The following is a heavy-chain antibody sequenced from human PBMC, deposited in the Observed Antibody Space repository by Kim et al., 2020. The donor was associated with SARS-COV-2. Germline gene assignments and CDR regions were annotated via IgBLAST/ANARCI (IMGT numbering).Heavy chain of an antibody. J-gene: IGHJ5*02. D-gene: IGHD3-10*01. CDR1: GGSFSGYY. CDR3: ARSRGGSGSYYYNWFDP. CDR2: INHSGST. V-gene: IGHV4-34*01. Sequence: SETLSLTCAVYGGSFSGYYWSWIRQPPGKGLEWIGEINHSGSTNYNPSLKSRVTISVDTSKNQFSLKLSSVTAADTAVYYRARSRGGSGSYYYNWFDPWGQGTLVTVSS.